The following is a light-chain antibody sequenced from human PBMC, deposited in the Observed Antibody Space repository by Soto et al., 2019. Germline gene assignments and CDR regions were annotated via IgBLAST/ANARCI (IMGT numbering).Light chain of an antibody. CDR2: GAS. CDR3: QQYGFSPMYT. CDR1: QSLSAF. V-gene: IGKV3-20*01. J-gene: IGKJ2*01. Sequence: EIVLTQSPGTLSLSPGERATLSCRASQSLSAFLAWYQQQPGQAPRLLIYGASTRATDIPDRFSGSGSGTDFTLTISRLEPEDFGVYYCQQYGFSPMYTFGQGTKLEI.